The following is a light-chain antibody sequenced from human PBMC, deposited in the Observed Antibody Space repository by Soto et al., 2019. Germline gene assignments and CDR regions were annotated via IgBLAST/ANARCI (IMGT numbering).Light chain of an antibody. Sequence: DVQMTQSPSSLSAFVGDRVTITCRASQGIAPYLAWFQQKPGKVPKLPIYATSTLQSGVPSRFSGSGSGTDFTLTINSLQPEDVGTYYRLKYDSAPLAFGGGTKV. CDR1: QGIAPY. V-gene: IGKV1-27*01. J-gene: IGKJ4*01. CDR3: LKYDSAPLA. CDR2: ATS.